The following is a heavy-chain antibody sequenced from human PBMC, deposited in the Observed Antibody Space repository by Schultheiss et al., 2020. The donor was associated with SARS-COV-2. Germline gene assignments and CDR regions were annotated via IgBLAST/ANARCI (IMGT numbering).Heavy chain of an antibody. CDR3: ARWGGEYCTSTSCYYD. J-gene: IGHJ4*02. V-gene: IGHV4-59*01. Sequence: SETLSLTCTVSGGSISNYYWSWIRQPPGKGLEWIGYIYYSGSTNYNPSLKSRVTISVDTSKNQFSLKLSSVTAADTAVYYCARWGGEYCTSTSCYYDWGQGTLVTVSS. CDR1: GGSISNYY. CDR2: IYYSGST. D-gene: IGHD2-2*01.